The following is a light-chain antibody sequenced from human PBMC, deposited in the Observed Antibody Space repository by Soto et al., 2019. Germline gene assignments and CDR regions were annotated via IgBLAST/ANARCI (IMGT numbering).Light chain of an antibody. J-gene: IGKJ4*01. CDR1: QYISNW. V-gene: IGKV1-5*01. Sequence: DIPITQSPSTLSASVGDRVFFTCRASQYISNWVAWYQQKPGKAPKLLIYDASTLESGVPSRFTGSSSGTEFTLTISSLQPDDFATYYCQQYNSFSGTFGGGTKVDIK. CDR2: DAS. CDR3: QQYNSFSGT.